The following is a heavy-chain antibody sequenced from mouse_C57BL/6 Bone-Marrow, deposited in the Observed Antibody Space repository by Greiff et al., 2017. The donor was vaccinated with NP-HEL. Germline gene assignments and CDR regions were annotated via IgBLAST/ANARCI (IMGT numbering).Heavy chain of an antibody. Sequence: EVQLQQSGAELVRPGASVKLSCTASGFNIKDDYMHWVKQRPEQGLEWIGWIDPENGDTEYASKFQGKATITADTSSNTAYLQLSSLTSDDTAVYYCTFYAWFAYWGQGTLVTVSA. J-gene: IGHJ3*01. CDR3: TFYAWFAY. V-gene: IGHV14-4*01. CDR1: GFNIKDDY. CDR2: IDPENGDT. D-gene: IGHD2-3*01.